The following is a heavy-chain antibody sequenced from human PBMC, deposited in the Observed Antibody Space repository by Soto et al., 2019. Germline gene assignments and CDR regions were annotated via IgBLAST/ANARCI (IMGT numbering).Heavy chain of an antibody. CDR1: GYTFTGYY. Sequence: ASVKVSCKASGYTFTGYYMHWVRQAPGQGLEWMGWINPNGGGTNYAQKFQGWVTMTRDTSISTAYMELSRLRSDDTAVYYCARDSPLGYCSGGSCYSLAFDYWGQGTLVTVSS. J-gene: IGHJ4*02. CDR3: ARDSPLGYCSGGSCYSLAFDY. V-gene: IGHV1-2*04. CDR2: INPNGGGT. D-gene: IGHD2-15*01.